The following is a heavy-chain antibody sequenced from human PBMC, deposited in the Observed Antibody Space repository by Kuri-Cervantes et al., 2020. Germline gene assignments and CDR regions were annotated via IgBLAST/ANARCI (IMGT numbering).Heavy chain of an antibody. J-gene: IGHJ5*02. Sequence: GSLRLSCAVSGYSISSSYFWGWIRQPPGKGLEWIGSIYHTGSSYYNPSLKSRVTISVDTSKNQFSLKLSSVTAADTAVYYCARAPVYSGSYYWFDPWDQGTLVTVSS. CDR1: GYSISSSYF. D-gene: IGHD1-26*01. CDR3: ARAPVYSGSYYWFDP. V-gene: IGHV4-38-2*01. CDR2: IYHTGSS.